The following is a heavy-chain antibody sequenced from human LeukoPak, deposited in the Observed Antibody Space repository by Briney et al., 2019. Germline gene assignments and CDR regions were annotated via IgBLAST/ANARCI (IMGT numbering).Heavy chain of an antibody. CDR2: ISYDGSNK. CDR1: GFTSSSYG. CDR3: AKALSKLWLGNHIDY. J-gene: IGHJ4*02. V-gene: IGHV3-30*18. Sequence: GGSLRLSCAASGFTSSSYGMHWVRQAPGKGLEWVAVISYDGSNKYYADSVKGRFTISRDKSKNTLYLQMNSLRAEDTAVYYCAKALSKLWLGNHIDYWGQGTLVTVSS. D-gene: IGHD5-18*01.